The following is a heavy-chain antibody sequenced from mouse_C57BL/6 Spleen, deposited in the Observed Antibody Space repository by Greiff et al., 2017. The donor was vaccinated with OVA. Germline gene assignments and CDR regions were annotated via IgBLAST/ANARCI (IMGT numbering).Heavy chain of an antibody. J-gene: IGHJ4*01. CDR1: GFTFSSYA. D-gene: IGHD2-4*01. Sequence: VKLVESGEGLVKPGGSLKLSCAASGFTFSSYAMSWVRQTPEKRLEWVAYISSGGDYIYYADTVKGRFTISRDNARNTLYLQMSSLKSEDTAMYYCTRALYDYDGYAMNYWGQGTSVTVSS. V-gene: IGHV5-9-1*02. CDR2: ISSGGDYI. CDR3: TRALYDYDGYAMNY.